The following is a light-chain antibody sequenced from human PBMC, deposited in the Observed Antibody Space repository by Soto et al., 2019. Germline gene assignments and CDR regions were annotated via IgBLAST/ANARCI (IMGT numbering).Light chain of an antibody. V-gene: IGKV1-5*01. Sequence: DIQITQSPSALSASVGDRVTITCRASQSISSWLAWYQQKLGRAPRLLIYDASSLESGVPSRFSGSGYGTEFTLTISSLQHADFATYYCQQYNTYSSLTFGEGTKVDI. J-gene: IGKJ4*01. CDR1: QSISSW. CDR3: QQYNTYSSLT. CDR2: DAS.